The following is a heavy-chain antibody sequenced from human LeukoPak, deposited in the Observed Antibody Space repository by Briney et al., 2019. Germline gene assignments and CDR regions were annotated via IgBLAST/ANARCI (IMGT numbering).Heavy chain of an antibody. CDR1: GYTFTSYG. CDR2: ISAYNGNT. D-gene: IGHD1-20*01. CDR3: ARLGITGTTLLDYYYGMDV. V-gene: IGHV1-18*01. Sequence: ASVKVSCKASGYTFTSYGIRWVRQAPGQGLEWMGWISAYNGNTNYAQKLQGRVTMTTDTSTSTAYMELRSLRSDDTAVYYCARLGITGTTLLDYYYGMDVWGQGTTVTVSS. J-gene: IGHJ6*02.